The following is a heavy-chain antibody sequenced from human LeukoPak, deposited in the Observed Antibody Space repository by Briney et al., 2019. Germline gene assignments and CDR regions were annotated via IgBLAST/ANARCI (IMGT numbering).Heavy chain of an antibody. Sequence: SETLSLTCSVSGGSINNYCWSWIRQSPGKGLEWIGNIYYSGRTNYNPSLKSRVTISVDTSKNQFSLKLSSVTAADTAVYYCARYSSLGRGFTAVDQWGQGTLVTVSS. D-gene: IGHD3-10*01. CDR2: IYYSGRT. V-gene: IGHV4-59*01. J-gene: IGHJ4*02. CDR3: ARYSSLGRGFTAVDQ. CDR1: GGSINNYC.